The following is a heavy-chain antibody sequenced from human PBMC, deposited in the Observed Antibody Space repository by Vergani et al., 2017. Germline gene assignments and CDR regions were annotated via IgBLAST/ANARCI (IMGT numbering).Heavy chain of an antibody. D-gene: IGHD6-6*01. CDR2: IYYSGST. Sequence: QVQLQESGPGLVKPSETLSLTCTVSGGSVSSGSYYWSWIRQPAGKGLEWIGYIYYSGSTNYNPSLKSRVTISVDTSKNQFSLKLSSVTAADTAVYYCARGSIAARPLPFDYWGQGTLVTVSS. J-gene: IGHJ4*02. CDR1: GGSVSSGSYY. V-gene: IGHV4-61*10. CDR3: ARGSIAARPLPFDY.